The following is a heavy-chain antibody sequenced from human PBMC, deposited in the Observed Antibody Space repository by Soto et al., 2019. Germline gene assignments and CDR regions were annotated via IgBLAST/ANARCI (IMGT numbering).Heavy chain of an antibody. CDR1: GGSISSSSYY. D-gene: IGHD3-22*01. V-gene: IGHV4-39*01. J-gene: IGHJ3*02. Sequence: PSETLSLTCTVSGGSISSSSYYWGWIRQPPGKGLEWIGSIYYSGSTYYNPSLKSRVTISVDTSKNQFSLKLSSVTAADTAVYYCARPFPHYYDSSGSLDAFDIWGKGTMVTVSS. CDR3: ARPFPHYYDSSGSLDAFDI. CDR2: IYYSGST.